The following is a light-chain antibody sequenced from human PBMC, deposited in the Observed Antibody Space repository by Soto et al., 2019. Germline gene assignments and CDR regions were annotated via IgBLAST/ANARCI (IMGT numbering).Light chain of an antibody. Sequence: QLVLTQSSSASASLGSSVKLTCTLSSGHSSYIIAWHQQQPGKAPRYLMKLEGSGSYNKGSGVPDRFSGSSSGADRYLTISNLQSEDEADYYCETWESNPNVVFGGGTKLTVL. CDR1: SGHSSYI. V-gene: IGLV4-60*03. CDR3: ETWESNPNVV. J-gene: IGLJ2*01. CDR2: LEGSGSY.